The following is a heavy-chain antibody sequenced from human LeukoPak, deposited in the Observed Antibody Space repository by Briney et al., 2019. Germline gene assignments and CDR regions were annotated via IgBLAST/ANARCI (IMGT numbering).Heavy chain of an antibody. V-gene: IGHV4-34*01. CDR1: GGSFSGYY. CDR3: ARVSYCSSTSCYAGPHFDYYYGMDV. Sequence: SETLSLTCAVYGGSFSGYYWSWIRQPPGKGLEWIGEINHSGSTNYNPSLKSRVTISVDTSKNQFSLKLSSVTAADTAVYYCARVSYCSSTSCYAGPHFDYYYGMDVWGQGTTVTVSS. D-gene: IGHD2-2*01. CDR2: INHSGST. J-gene: IGHJ6*02.